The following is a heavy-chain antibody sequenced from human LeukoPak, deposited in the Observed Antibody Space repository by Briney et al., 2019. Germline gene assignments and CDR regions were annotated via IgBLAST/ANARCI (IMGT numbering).Heavy chain of an antibody. V-gene: IGHV3-23*01. J-gene: IGHJ4*02. CDR3: AKDGSGSFWQLFFDY. CDR1: RFTFSSYA. Sequence: GGSLRLSCAASRFTFSSYAMSWVRQAPGKGLEWVSVISATDGSTYYADSVKGRFTISRDNSKNTLYLQMNSLRAEDTAVYFGAKDGSGSFWQLFFDYWGQGTLVT. D-gene: IGHD3-10*01. CDR2: ISATDGST.